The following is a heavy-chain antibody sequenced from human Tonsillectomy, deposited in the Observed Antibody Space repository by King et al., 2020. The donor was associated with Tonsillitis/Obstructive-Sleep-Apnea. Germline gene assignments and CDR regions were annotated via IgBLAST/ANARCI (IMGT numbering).Heavy chain of an antibody. J-gene: IGHJ6*03. CDR2: INHSGST. CDR1: GGSFSGYY. CDR3: ARPNYYGSGSYGHYYYYMDV. Sequence: VQLQQWGAGLLKPSETLSLTCAVYGGSFSGYYWSWIRQPPGKGLEWIGEINHSGSTNYNPSLKSRVTISVDTSKNQFSLKLSSVTAADTAVYYCARPNYYGSGSYGHYYYYMDVWGKGTTVTVSS. D-gene: IGHD3-10*01. V-gene: IGHV4-34*01.